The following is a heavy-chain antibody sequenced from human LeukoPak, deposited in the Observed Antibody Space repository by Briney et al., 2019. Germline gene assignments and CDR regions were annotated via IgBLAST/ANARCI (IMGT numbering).Heavy chain of an antibody. D-gene: IGHD3-22*01. J-gene: IGHJ4*02. CDR2: ISSSGSGGNT. CDR1: GVTLSNYA. V-gene: IGHV3-23*01. Sequence: PGGSLRLSCVASGVTLSNYAMSWARQAPGKGLEWVSGISSSGSGGNTYYADSVKGRFTISRDSSRNTLFLHMNTLRAEDTAIYYCATPLDYYDSSGHHQGGDWGQGTLVTVSS. CDR3: ATPLDYYDSSGHHQGGD.